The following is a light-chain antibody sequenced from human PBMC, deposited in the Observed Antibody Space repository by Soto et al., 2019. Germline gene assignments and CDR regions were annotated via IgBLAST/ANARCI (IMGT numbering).Light chain of an antibody. CDR1: QSIGLA. CDR3: QQRTEMPPWT. Sequence: EIVLTQSPATLSLSPGDRATLSCRASQSIGLAIAWYQHKPGQAPRLLIFDASHRATGIPARFRGSGSGTDFTLSTSSLEREDFAVYYCQQRTEMPPWTFGRGTKV. V-gene: IGKV3-11*01. CDR2: DAS. J-gene: IGKJ1*01.